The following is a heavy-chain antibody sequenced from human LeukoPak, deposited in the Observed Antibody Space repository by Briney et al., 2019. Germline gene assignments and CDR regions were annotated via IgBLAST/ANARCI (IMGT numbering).Heavy chain of an antibody. CDR3: ARDLGYCSSTSCSSFDY. V-gene: IGHV3-7*01. J-gene: IGHJ4*02. D-gene: IGHD2-2*01. CDR2: IKQDGSEK. Sequence: GGSLRLSCAASGFTFSSYWMSWVRQAPGKGLEWVANIKQDGSEKYYVDSVKGRFTISRDNAKNSLYLQMNSLRAEDTAVYYCARDLGYCSSTSCSSFDYWGQGTLVTVSS. CDR1: GFTFSSYW.